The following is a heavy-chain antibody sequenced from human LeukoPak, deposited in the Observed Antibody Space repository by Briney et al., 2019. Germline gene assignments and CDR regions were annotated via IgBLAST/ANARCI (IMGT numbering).Heavy chain of an antibody. CDR1: GYTFTGYY. Sequence: GASVKVSCKASGYTFTGYYMHWVRQAPGQGLEWMGWINPNSGGTNYAQKLQGGVTMTRDTSISTAYMELSRLRSDDTAVYYCARGGKYQLLYLFSYWGQGTLVTVSS. CDR3: ARGGKYQLLYLFSY. CDR2: INPNSGGT. J-gene: IGHJ4*02. D-gene: IGHD2-2*02. V-gene: IGHV1-2*02.